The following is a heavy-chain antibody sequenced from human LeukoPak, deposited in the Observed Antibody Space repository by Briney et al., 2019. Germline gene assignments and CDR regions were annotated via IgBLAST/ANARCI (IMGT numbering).Heavy chain of an antibody. J-gene: IGHJ4*02. CDR3: ARIVVVTEFDY. CDR1: GFTFSSYA. CDR2: ISGSGGST. D-gene: IGHD3-22*01. V-gene: IGHV3-23*01. Sequence: GGSLRLSCAASGFTFSSYATSWVRQAPGEGLEWVSAISGSGGSTYYADSVKGRFTISRDNSKNTLYLQMNSLRAEDTAVYYCARIVVVTEFDYWGQGTLVTVSS.